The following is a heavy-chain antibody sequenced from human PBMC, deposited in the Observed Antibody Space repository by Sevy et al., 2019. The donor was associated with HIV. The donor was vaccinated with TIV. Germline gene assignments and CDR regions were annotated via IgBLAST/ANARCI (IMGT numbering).Heavy chain of an antibody. V-gene: IGHV3-53*05. D-gene: IGHD2-15*01. CDR3: ARGYCGGGSCTAFDP. Sequence: GGSLRLSCAASGFSISNNYTAWVRQAPGKGLEWVSVMYSGGSPYYADSVKGRFAHSRDMSKNTVYLQMNSFRAEDTAVYYCARGYCGGGSCTAFDPWGQGTLVTVSS. CDR2: MYSGGSP. CDR1: GFSISNNY. J-gene: IGHJ5*02.